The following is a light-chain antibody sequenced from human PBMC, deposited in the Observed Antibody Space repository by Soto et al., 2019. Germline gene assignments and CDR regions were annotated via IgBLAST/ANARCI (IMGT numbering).Light chain of an antibody. Sequence: IQFTQSPSSLSASVGDRVTITCRASQGISSYLAWYQQKPGKAPKLLIYAASTLQSGVPSRFSGNGSGTDFTLTISSLQPEDFATYYCQQLDTFPPFGPGTKVDTK. CDR2: AAS. V-gene: IGKV1-9*01. J-gene: IGKJ3*01. CDR3: QQLDTFPP. CDR1: QGISSY.